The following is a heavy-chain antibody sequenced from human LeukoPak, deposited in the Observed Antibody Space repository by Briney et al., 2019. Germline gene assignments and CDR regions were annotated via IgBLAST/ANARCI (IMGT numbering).Heavy chain of an antibody. Sequence: PGGSLRLSCAASGFTFSSYWMSWVRQAPGKGLDWVSYISSSSSTIYYADSVKGRFTISRDNAKNSLYLQMNSLRAADTAVYYCARDRLLGSGSYYPLFGDYYYYMDVWGKGTTVTISS. CDR3: ARDRLLGSGSYYPLFGDYYYYMDV. J-gene: IGHJ6*03. V-gene: IGHV3-48*01. D-gene: IGHD3-10*01. CDR1: GFTFSSYW. CDR2: ISSSSSTI.